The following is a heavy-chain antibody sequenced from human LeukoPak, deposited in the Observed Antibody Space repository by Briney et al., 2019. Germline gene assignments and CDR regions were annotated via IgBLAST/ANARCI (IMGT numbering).Heavy chain of an antibody. CDR1: GGSISSGGHY. J-gene: IGHJ5*02. V-gene: IGHV4-31*03. CDR2: IYYSGST. D-gene: IGHD4-17*01. Sequence: TPSQTLSLTCTVSGGSISSGGHYWSWIRQHPGKGLEWIGYIYYSGSTYYNPSLKSRVTISVDTSKNQFSLKLSSVTAADTAVYYCARDQIMTTGNWFDPWGQGTLVTVSS. CDR3: ARDQIMTTGNWFDP.